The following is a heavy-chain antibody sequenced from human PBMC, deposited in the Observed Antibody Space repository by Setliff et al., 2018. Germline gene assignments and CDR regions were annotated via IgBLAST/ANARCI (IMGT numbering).Heavy chain of an antibody. J-gene: IGHJ1*01. CDR2: IYFSGST. V-gene: IGHV4-39*01. CDR1: GGAIGNNIYY. Sequence: PSETLSLTCTVSGGAIGNNIYYWGWIRRPPGEGLEWIGSIYFSGSTYYNPSLKSRVSMSVDSSKNQFSLNLNSVTAADTGVYYCARHVGPADRADYFQHWGQGTLVTVSS. CDR3: ARHVGPADRADYFQH.